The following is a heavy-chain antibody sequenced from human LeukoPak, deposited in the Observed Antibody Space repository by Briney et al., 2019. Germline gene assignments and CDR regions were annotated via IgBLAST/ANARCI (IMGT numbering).Heavy chain of an antibody. CDR2: IIPIFGTA. CDR1: GGTFSSYA. J-gene: IGHJ6*03. CDR3: ARFGDGSDPFYYYYMDV. V-gene: IGHV1-69*13. D-gene: IGHD1-26*01. Sequence: VASVKVSCKASGGTFSSYAISWVRQAPGQGLEWMGGIIPIFGTANYAQKFQGRVTITADESTSTAYMELSSLRSEDTAVYYCARFGDGSDPFYYYYMDVWGKGTTVTVSS.